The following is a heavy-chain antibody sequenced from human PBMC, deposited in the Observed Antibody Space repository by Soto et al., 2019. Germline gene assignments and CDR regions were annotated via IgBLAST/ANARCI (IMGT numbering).Heavy chain of an antibody. CDR3: AREGTYDILTGYPTGFDP. J-gene: IGHJ5*02. CDR2: ISAYNGNT. CDR1: GYTFTSYG. Sequence: VSVKVSCKASGYTFTSYGISWVRQAPGQGLEWMGWISAYNGNTNYAQKLQGRVTMTTDTSTSTAYMELRSLRSDDTAVYYCAREGTYDILTGYPTGFDPWGQGTLVTVS. D-gene: IGHD3-9*01. V-gene: IGHV1-18*01.